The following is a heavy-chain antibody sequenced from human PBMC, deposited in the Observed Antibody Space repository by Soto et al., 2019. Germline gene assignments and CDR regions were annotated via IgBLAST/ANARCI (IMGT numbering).Heavy chain of an antibody. CDR1: GGSISSYY. V-gene: IGHV4-59*01. Sequence: PSETLSLTCTVSGGSISSYYWSWIRQPPGKGLEWIGYIYYSGSTNYNPSLKSRVTISVDTSKNQFSLKLSSVTAADTAVYYCAKDRSGVTRHFDYWGQGTLVTVSS. CDR3: AKDRSGVTRHFDY. D-gene: IGHD3-10*01. CDR2: IYYSGST. J-gene: IGHJ4*02.